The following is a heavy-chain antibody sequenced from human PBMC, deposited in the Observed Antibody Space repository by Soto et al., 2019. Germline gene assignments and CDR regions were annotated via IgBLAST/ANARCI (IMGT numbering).Heavy chain of an antibody. CDR1: GYTFTSYG. D-gene: IGHD3-3*01. V-gene: IGHV1-18*01. Sequence: QVQLVQSGAEVKKPGASVKVSCKASGYTFTSYGISWVRQAPGQGLEWMGWISAYNGNTNYAQKLQGRVTMTTDTYSSIAHMEPSSLRSADTALYYCARYSSYFTDYWGQGTLVTVSS. CDR3: ARYSSYFTDY. CDR2: ISAYNGNT. J-gene: IGHJ4*02.